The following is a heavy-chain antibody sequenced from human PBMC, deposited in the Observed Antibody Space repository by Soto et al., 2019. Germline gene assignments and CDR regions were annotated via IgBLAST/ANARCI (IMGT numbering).Heavy chain of an antibody. CDR2: IYYSGRT. D-gene: IGHD3-3*01. CDR1: GGSLASGDYY. V-gene: IGHV4-30-4*08. CDR3: ARARGAIFGVFSNYYYGMDV. Sequence: PSETLSITGSVAGGSLASGDYYWGWMPQAPGKGPEWIGYIYYSGRTYYNPSLKSRIIISVDTSKNPFALKLRSVTGADTAVYYCARARGAIFGVFSNYYYGMDVWGQGTTVTVSS. J-gene: IGHJ6*02.